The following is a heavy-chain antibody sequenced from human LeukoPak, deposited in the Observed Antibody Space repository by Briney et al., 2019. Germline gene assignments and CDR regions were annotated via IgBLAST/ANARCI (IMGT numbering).Heavy chain of an antibody. CDR1: GGSTSSYY. CDR2: IYISGST. CDR3: ARDKGFMVRGVINYGMDV. V-gene: IGHV4-4*07. J-gene: IGHJ6*02. Sequence: PSETLSLTCTVSGGSTSSYYWSWIRQPAGKGLEWIGRIYISGSTNYNPSLKSRVTMSADTSKNQFSLKLTSVTAADTAVYYCARDKGFMVRGVINYGMDVWGQGTTVTVSS. D-gene: IGHD3-10*01.